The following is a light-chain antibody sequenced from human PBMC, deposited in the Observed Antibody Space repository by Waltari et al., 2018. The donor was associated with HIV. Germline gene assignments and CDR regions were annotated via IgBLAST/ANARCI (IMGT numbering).Light chain of an antibody. V-gene: IGKV1-39*01. J-gene: IGKJ1*01. CDR2: AAS. CDR3: QQTYSTPLT. Sequence: DIQMTQSPSSLSASVGDRGIIPCRASQTITTYLNWYQHTTGKAPRPLIFAASRLQTGVPSRFSCSESETDCTLTISSLQPEDFATYYCQQTYSTPLTFGLGTKVEIK. CDR1: QTITTY.